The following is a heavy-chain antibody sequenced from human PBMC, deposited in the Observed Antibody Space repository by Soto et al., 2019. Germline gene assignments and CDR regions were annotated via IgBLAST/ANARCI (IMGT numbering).Heavy chain of an antibody. CDR1: GLNVNNNY. D-gene: IGHD2-15*01. V-gene: IGHV3-53*02. Sequence: EVQLMETGGGLIQPGGSLRLSCAASGLNVNNNYMTWVRQAPGKGLEWVSIIYSGGNTYYADSVKGRFTISRDNSKNTLYLQMNSLRAEDTAVYYCARGSCSGGGCYYFDSRGQGTLVTVSS. CDR3: ARGSCSGGGCYYFDS. J-gene: IGHJ4*02. CDR2: IYSGGNT.